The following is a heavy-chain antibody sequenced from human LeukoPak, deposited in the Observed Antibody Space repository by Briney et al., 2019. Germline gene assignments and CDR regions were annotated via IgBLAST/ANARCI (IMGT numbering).Heavy chain of an antibody. CDR3: AREKGRGVISPYYDY. J-gene: IGHJ4*02. Sequence: GGSLRLSCAASGFTFSSYWMSWVRQAPGRGLEWVSVIYSDGSTYYEDSVKGRFTNFRDTSKNTLSLQMNSLRVEDTAVYYCAREKGRGVISPYYDYWGQGTRVTVSS. CDR2: IYSDGST. V-gene: IGHV3-53*01. CDR1: GFTFSSYW. D-gene: IGHD3-10*01.